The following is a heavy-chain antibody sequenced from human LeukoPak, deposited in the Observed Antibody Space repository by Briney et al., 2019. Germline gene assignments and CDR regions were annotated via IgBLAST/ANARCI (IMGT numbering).Heavy chain of an antibody. CDR3: ASRKLGNDY. J-gene: IGHJ4*02. V-gene: IGHV4-59*02. Sequence: SETLSLTCTISGGSVSDYYWSWIRQSPGKGLEWIGYIYHTGSTSYSPSLKSRVTISADSSQNQFSLKLSSVTAADTAVYYCASRKLGNDYWGQGTLVAVSS. CDR2: IYHTGST. CDR1: GGSVSDYY. D-gene: IGHD7-27*01.